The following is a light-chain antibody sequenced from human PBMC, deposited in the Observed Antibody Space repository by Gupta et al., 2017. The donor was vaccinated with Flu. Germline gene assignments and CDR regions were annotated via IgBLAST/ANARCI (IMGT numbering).Light chain of an antibody. V-gene: IGKV3-15*01. Sequence: GERATLSCSASQSLANNLAWFQQRPGQAPRLLIYGASTRGTTVPARFSGSGSGTDFTLTISSLQSEDFAVYYCQQYHNWPRTFGPGTKVEVK. CDR2: GAS. J-gene: IGKJ1*01. CDR1: QSLANN. CDR3: QQYHNWPRT.